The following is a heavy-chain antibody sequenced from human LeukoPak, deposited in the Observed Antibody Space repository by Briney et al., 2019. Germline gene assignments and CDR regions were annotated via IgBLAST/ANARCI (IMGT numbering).Heavy chain of an antibody. CDR2: ISSSSSTI. D-gene: IGHD3-22*01. V-gene: IGHV3-48*02. CDR1: GFTFSSYS. CDR3: ARDLTYYYDSSGYPE. Sequence: EPGRSLRLSCAASGFTFSSYSMNWVRQAPGKGLEWVSYISSSSSTIYYADSVKGRFTISRDNAKNSLYLQMNSLRDEDTAVYYCARDLTYYYDSSGYPEGGQGTLVTVSS. J-gene: IGHJ4*02.